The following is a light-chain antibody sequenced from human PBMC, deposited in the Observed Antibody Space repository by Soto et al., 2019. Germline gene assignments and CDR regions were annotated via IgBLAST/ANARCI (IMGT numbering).Light chain of an antibody. CDR2: KAS. Sequence: DIQMTQSPSTLSGSVGDRVTITCRASQTISSWLAWYQQKPGKAPKLLIYKASTLKSGVPSRFSGSGSGTEFTLTISSLQPDDFATYYCQHYNSQWTFGPGTKVDIK. CDR1: QTISSW. CDR3: QHYNSQWT. V-gene: IGKV1-5*03. J-gene: IGKJ1*01.